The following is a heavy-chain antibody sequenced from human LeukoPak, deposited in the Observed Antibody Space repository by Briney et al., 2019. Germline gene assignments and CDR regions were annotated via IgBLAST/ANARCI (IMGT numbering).Heavy chain of an antibody. CDR3: AKDSLWFGELMGTIDY. CDR2: IRYDGSNK. CDR1: GFTFSSYG. V-gene: IGHV3-30*02. Sequence: GGSLRLSCAASGFTFSSYGMHCVRQAPGKGLEWVAFIRYDGSNKYYADSVKGRFTISRDNSKNTLYPQMNSLRAEDTAVYYCAKDSLWFGELMGTIDYWGQGTLVTVSS. J-gene: IGHJ4*02. D-gene: IGHD3-10*01.